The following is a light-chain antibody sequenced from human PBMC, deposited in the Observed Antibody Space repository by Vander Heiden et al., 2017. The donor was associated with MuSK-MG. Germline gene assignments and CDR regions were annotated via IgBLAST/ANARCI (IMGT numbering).Light chain of an antibody. CDR3: QQSDRAPPA. CDR1: QSISSY. Sequence: DIQMTQSPSSLSASVGDRVTITCRASQSISSYLNWYQQKPGKAPKLLIYAASSLESGVPSRFTGSGSGTDVTLTISSLQPEDFATYYCQQSDRAPPAFGQGTRLEIK. CDR2: AAS. V-gene: IGKV1-39*01. J-gene: IGKJ5*01.